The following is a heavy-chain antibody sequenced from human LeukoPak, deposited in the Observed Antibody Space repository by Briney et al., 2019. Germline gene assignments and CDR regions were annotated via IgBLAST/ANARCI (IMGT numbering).Heavy chain of an antibody. V-gene: IGHV1-2*02. CDR2: INPNSGGT. D-gene: IGHD3-9*01. CDR3: ARDSPYYDILTGIPYYYYMDV. J-gene: IGHJ6*03. Sequence: GASVTVSCKASGYTFTGYYMHWVRQAPGQGLEWMGWINPNSGGTNYAQKFQGRVTMTRDTSISTAYMELSRLRSDDTAVHYCARDSPYYDILTGIPYYYYMDVWGKGTTVTVSS. CDR1: GYTFTGYY.